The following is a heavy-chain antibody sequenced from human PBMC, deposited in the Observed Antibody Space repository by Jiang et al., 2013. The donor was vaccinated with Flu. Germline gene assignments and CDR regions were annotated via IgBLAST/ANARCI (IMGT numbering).Heavy chain of an antibody. Sequence: LLKPSETLSLTCTVSGGSISSSSYQWGWIRQPPGKGLEWIGTIYYSGITYYNSSLKSRVTKSVDTSKNQFSLKLSSVTAADTAVYYCARQIRILNSGSYHAFDYWGQGILVTVSS. V-gene: IGHV4-39*07. CDR3: ARQIRILNSGSYHAFDY. CDR2: IYYSGIT. J-gene: IGHJ4*02. CDR1: GGSISSSSYQ. D-gene: IGHD1-26*01.